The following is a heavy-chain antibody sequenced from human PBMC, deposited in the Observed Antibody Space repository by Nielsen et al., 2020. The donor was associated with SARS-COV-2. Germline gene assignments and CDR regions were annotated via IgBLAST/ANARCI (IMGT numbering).Heavy chain of an antibody. CDR1: GSTFSTYA. Sequence: SPKPPCPSPGSTFSTYAMYWVRQAPGTGLEGVAVMSSDGRHKYYADSVSGRFTISRDNSKNMLYLQMSSLTEEDTGVYYCAKKAVAGVPSPLDDWGQGTLVTVSS. CDR3: AKKAVAGVPSPLDD. D-gene: IGHD6-19*01. J-gene: IGHJ4*02. V-gene: IGHV3-30-3*01. CDR2: MSSDGRHK.